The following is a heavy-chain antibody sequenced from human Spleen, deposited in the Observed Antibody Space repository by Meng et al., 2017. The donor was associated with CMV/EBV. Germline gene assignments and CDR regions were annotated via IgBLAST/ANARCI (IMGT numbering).Heavy chain of an antibody. J-gene: IGHJ4*02. Sequence: GESLKISCVVSGFTFTNYAMSWVRQAPGKGLEWVGRSRNKANRYTTEYAASVKGRFTVSRDESKNSLYLQMNSLKTEDTAVYYCVRGYNSFDSWGQGTLVTVSS. D-gene: IGHD1-1*01. CDR2: SRNKANRYTT. V-gene: IGHV3-72*01. CDR1: GFTFTNYA. CDR3: VRGYNSFDS.